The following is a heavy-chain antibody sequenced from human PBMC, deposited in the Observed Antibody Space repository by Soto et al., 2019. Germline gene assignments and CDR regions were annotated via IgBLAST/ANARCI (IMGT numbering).Heavy chain of an antibody. CDR3: ARAVYCTTANCWDDFHYYNIDV. CDR1: GYTFTSYY. J-gene: IGHJ6*02. Sequence: ASVKVSCKASGYTFTSYYMHWVRQAPGQGLEWMGIINPSGGSTTYAQKFQGRVTMTRDTSKNQFSLKLTSVTAADTAVYYCARAVYCTTANCWDDFHYYNIDVWGQGTAVTVSS. D-gene: IGHD2-2*01. CDR2: INPSGGST. V-gene: IGHV1-46*01.